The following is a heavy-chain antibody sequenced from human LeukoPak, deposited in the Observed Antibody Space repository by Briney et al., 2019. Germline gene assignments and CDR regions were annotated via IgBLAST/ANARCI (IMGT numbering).Heavy chain of an antibody. CDR2: IYPGDSDT. Sequence: GESLKISCKGSGYSFTSYWIGWVRQMPGKGLEWMGIIYPGDSDTRYSPSFQGQVTISADKSIATAYLQWSSLKASDTAMYYCVTLGGYCSSTSCYWVYFQHWGQGTLVTVSS. J-gene: IGHJ1*01. CDR3: VTLGGYCSSTSCYWVYFQH. CDR1: GYSFTSYW. D-gene: IGHD2-2*01. V-gene: IGHV5-51*01.